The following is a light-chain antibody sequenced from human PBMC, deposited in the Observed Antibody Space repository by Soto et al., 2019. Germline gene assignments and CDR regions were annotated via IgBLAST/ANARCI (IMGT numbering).Light chain of an antibody. V-gene: IGLV2-23*02. Sequence: QSALTQPASVSGSPGQSITISCTGTSSDVGSYNLVSWYQQHPGKAPKLLIYEVTKWPSGVSTRFSGSKSGNTASLTISGRQAEDEADYYCCSYGGSSTFVLFGGGTKLTVL. J-gene: IGLJ2*01. CDR3: CSYGGSSTFVL. CDR2: EVT. CDR1: SSDVGSYNL.